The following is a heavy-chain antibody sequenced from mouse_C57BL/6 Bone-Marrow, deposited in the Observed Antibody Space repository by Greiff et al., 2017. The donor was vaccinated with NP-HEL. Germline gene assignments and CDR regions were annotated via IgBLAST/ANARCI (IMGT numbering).Heavy chain of an antibody. Sequence: VQLKQSGGGLVKPGGSLKLSCAASGFTFSDYGMHWVRQAPEKGLEWVAYISSGSSTIYYADTVKGRFNISSDNAKNTLFLQMTSLRAEDTAMYYCARDSNHYAMDYWGQGTSVTVSS. CDR1: GFTFSDYG. CDR2: ISSGSSTI. D-gene: IGHD2-5*01. CDR3: ARDSNHYAMDY. J-gene: IGHJ4*01. V-gene: IGHV5-17*01.